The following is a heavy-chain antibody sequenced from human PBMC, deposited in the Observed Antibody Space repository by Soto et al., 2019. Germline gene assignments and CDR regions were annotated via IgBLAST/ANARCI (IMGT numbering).Heavy chain of an antibody. CDR1: GYTYPRYA. V-gene: IGHV1-18*01. D-gene: IGHD5-12*01. CDR3: ARGRRIYWNWYFDL. Sequence: ASVKVSCKTSGYTYPRYAITWVRQAPGQGLEWMGWISAYNGNTNYAQKLQGRVTMTTDTSTSTAYMELRSLRSDDTAVYYCARGRRIYWNWYFDLWGRGTLVTVSS. J-gene: IGHJ2*01. CDR2: ISAYNGNT.